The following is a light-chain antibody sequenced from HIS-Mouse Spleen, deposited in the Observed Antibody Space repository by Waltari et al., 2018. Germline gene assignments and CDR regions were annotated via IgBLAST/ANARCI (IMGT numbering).Light chain of an antibody. CDR1: SSDVGGYNY. CDR2: EVS. Sequence: QSALTQPASVSGSPGQSITISCTGTSSDVGGYNYVSWYQQHPGKAPKLMISEVSNRPSGVCNRFSGSKSGNTASLTISGLQAEDEADYYCSSYTSSSTWVFGGGTKLTVL. V-gene: IGLV2-14*01. J-gene: IGLJ3*02. CDR3: SSYTSSSTWV.